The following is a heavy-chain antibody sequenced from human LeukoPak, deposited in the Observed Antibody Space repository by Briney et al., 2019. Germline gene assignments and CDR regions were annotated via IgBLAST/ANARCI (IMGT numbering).Heavy chain of an antibody. V-gene: IGHV3-48*04. J-gene: IGHJ6*02. CDR1: GFTFSSYS. Sequence: GGSLRLSCAASGFTFSSYSMNWVRQAPGKGLEWVSYISSSSSTIYYADSVKGRFTISRDNAKNSLYLQMNSLRAEDTAVYYCASPTTVVTLPYYYGMDVWGQGTTVTVSS. D-gene: IGHD4-23*01. CDR3: ASPTTVVTLPYYYGMDV. CDR2: ISSSSSTI.